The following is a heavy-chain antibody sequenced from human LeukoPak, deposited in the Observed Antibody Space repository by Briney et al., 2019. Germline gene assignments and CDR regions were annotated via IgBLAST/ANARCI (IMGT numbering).Heavy chain of an antibody. CDR3: ARQTSRNHSSGWYRGWYFDL. CDR2: INHSGST. D-gene: IGHD6-19*01. V-gene: IGHV4-34*01. Sequence: ASETLSLTCAVYGGSFSGYYWSWIRQPPGKGLEWIGEINHSGSTNYNPSLKSRVTISVDTSKNQFSLKLSSVTAADTAVYYCARQTSRNHSSGWYRGWYFDLWGRGTLVTVSS. CDR1: GGSFSGYY. J-gene: IGHJ2*01.